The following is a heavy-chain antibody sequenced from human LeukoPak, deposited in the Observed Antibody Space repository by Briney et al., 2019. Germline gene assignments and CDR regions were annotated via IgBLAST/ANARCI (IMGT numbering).Heavy chain of an antibody. J-gene: IGHJ4*02. CDR1: GFTFSSYA. D-gene: IGHD5-24*01. V-gene: IGHV3-30-3*01. CDR2: ISYGGSNK. Sequence: GGSLRLSCAASGFTFSSYAMHWVRQAPGKGLEWVAVISYGGSNKYYADSVKGRFTISRDNSKNTLYLQMNSLRAEDTAVYYCARDRETCFDYWGQGTLVTVSS. CDR3: ARDRETCFDY.